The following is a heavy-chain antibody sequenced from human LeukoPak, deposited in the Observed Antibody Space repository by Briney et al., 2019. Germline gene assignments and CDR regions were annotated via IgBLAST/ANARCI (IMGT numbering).Heavy chain of an antibody. CDR3: AREGGYGYLDY. Sequence: GGSLRLSCAASGFTFSSYAMHWVRQAPGKGLEWVAVISYDGSNKYYADSVKGRFTISRDNSKNTLYLQMNSLRAEDTAVYYCAREGGYGYLDYWGQGTLVTVSS. CDR1: GFTFSSYA. CDR2: ISYDGSNK. D-gene: IGHD6-13*01. V-gene: IGHV3-30*04. J-gene: IGHJ4*02.